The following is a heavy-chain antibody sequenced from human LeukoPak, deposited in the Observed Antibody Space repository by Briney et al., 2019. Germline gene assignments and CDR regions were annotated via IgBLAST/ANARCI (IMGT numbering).Heavy chain of an antibody. J-gene: IGHJ4*02. V-gene: IGHV3-23*01. CDR3: AKAERYSSGWYQAFDY. CDR1: GFTFSSYA. D-gene: IGHD6-19*01. Sequence: GGPLRLSCAASGFTFSSYAMSWVRQAPGKGLEWVSAISGSGGSTYYADSVKGRFTISRDNSKNTLYLQMNSLRAEDTAVYYCAKAERYSSGWYQAFDYWGQGTLVTVSS. CDR2: ISGSGGST.